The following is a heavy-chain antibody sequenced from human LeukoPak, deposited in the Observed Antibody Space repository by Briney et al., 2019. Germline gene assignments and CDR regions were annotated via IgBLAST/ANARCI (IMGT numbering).Heavy chain of an antibody. CDR3: ARGIVGATGKYYFDY. D-gene: IGHD1-26*01. CDR1: GYTFTGYY. V-gene: IGHV1-2*02. Sequence: ASVKVSCKASGYTFTGYYMHWVRQAPGQGLEWMGWINPNSGGTSYAQKFQGRVTMTRDTSISTAYMELSRLRSDDTAVYYCARGIVGATGKYYFDYWGQGTLVTVSS. J-gene: IGHJ4*02. CDR2: INPNSGGT.